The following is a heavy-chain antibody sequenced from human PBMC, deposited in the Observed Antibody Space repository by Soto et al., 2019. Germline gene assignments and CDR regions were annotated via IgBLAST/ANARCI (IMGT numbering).Heavy chain of an antibody. CDR3: ARERRDGYDN. CDR2: MNPNSGNT. Sequence: QVQLVQSGAEVKKPGASVKVSCKASGYTFTSYDINWVRQATGQGLEWMGWMNPNSGNTAYAQKFKGRVTITINPPISTAYMELSSLRSEDTAVYDCARERRDGYDNWGQGTLVTVSS. J-gene: IGHJ4*02. V-gene: IGHV1-8*01. D-gene: IGHD5-12*01. CDR1: GYTFTSYD.